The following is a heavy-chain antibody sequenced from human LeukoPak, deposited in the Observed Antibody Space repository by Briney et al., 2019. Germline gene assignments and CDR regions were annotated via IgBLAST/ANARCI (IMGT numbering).Heavy chain of an antibody. Sequence: PGGSLRLSCAASGFTFSSYGMHWVRQAPGKGLEWVAVISYDGSNKYYADSVKGRFTISRDNSKNTLYLQMNSLRAEDTAVYYCAKVEGDTAMVGRYYYGMDVWGQGTTVTVSS. J-gene: IGHJ6*02. D-gene: IGHD5-18*01. CDR3: AKVEGDTAMVGRYYYGMDV. V-gene: IGHV3-30*18. CDR1: GFTFSSYG. CDR2: ISYDGSNK.